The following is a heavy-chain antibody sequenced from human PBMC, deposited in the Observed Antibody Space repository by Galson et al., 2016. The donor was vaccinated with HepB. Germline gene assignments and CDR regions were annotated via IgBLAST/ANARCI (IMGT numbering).Heavy chain of an antibody. Sequence: TLSLTCTVSGSSISRGDYYWSWIRHPPGKGLEWVGCIYYSGSTYYSPSLKSRVTMSVDTSKNQFSLKLTSVTAADTAVYYCAGGYFGSGTYYPPGEWGQGTLVTVSS. V-gene: IGHV4-30-4*01. CDR1: GSSISRGDYY. CDR3: AGGYFGSGTYYPPGE. J-gene: IGHJ4*02. CDR2: IYYSGST. D-gene: IGHD3-10*01.